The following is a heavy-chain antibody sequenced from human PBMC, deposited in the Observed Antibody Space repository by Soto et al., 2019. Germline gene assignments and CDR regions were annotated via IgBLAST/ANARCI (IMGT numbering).Heavy chain of an antibody. CDR1: GDTFSTYA. V-gene: IGHV1-69*06. J-gene: IGHJ6*02. D-gene: IGHD3-3*01. Sequence: QVQLVQSGAEVKKPGSSVKVSCEASGDTFSTYAISWVRQAPGHGLEWMGGIIPMFGTPDYAQKFQGRVPISADKFATTAYMELSRLRSEDTAVYYCARGVGVAEPDNYYYGLEVWGQGTTVTVSS. CDR2: IIPMFGTP. CDR3: ARGVGVAEPDNYYYGLEV.